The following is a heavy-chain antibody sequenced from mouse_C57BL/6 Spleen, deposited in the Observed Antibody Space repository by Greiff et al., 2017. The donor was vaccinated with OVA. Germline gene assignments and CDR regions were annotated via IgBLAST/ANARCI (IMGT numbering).Heavy chain of an antibody. J-gene: IGHJ2*01. V-gene: IGHV5-4*01. Sequence: EVQRVESGGGLVKPGGSLKLSCAASGFTFSSYAMSWVRQTPEKRLEWVATISDGGSYTYYPDNVKGRFTISRDNAKNNLYLQMSHLKSEDTAMYYCARDTRLDYWGQGTTLTVSS. CDR2: ISDGGSYT. CDR3: ARDTRLDY. CDR1: GFTFSSYA.